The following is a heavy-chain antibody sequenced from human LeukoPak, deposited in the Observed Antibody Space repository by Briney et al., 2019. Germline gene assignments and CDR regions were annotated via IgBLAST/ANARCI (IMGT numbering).Heavy chain of an antibody. Sequence: ESGPTLVKPTQTLTLTCTFSGFSLTTSGVGVGWVRQPPGKALEWLALIYWDDDKRYSPSLKTRLTITKDTSKNQVVLTMTNMDPVDTATYFCVHRGGVKADSATGYFDPWGQGTLVTVSS. J-gene: IGHJ5*02. CDR3: VHRGGVKADSATGYFDP. V-gene: IGHV2-5*02. CDR1: GFSLTTSGVG. CDR2: IYWDDDK. D-gene: IGHD1-1*01.